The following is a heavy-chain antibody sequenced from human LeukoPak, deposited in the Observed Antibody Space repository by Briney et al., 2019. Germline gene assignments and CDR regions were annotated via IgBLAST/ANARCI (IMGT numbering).Heavy chain of an antibody. CDR1: GGTFSSYA. D-gene: IGHD1-1*01. V-gene: IGHV1-69*13. CDR2: IIPIFGTA. CDR3: ARCRSGNTKWFDP. Sequence: SVKVSCKASGGTFSSYAISWVRQAPGQGLEWMGGIIPIFGTANYAQKFQGRVTITADESTSTAYMELSSLRSEDTAVYYCARCRSGNTKWFDPWGQGTMVTVSS. J-gene: IGHJ5*01.